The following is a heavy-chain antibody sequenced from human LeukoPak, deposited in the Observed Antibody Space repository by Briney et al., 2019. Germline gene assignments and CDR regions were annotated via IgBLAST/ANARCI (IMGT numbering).Heavy chain of an antibody. J-gene: IGHJ4*02. V-gene: IGHV3-23*01. CDR1: GFTFSDYY. D-gene: IGHD1-14*01. CDR2: ISGTGGRT. Sequence: GGSLRLSCAASGFTFSDYYMNWIRQAPGKGLEWVSSISGTGGRTHYADSVKGRFTISRDNSKNTLYLQMNSLRAEDTAVYYCAKPAKTDYADYWGQGTLVTVSS. CDR3: AKPAKTDYADY.